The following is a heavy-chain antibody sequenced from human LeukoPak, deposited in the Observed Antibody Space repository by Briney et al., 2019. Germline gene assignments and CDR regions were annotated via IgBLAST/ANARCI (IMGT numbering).Heavy chain of an antibody. D-gene: IGHD3-22*01. J-gene: IGHJ4*02. V-gene: IGHV3-30*18. Sequence: PGGSLRLSGAASGFTFSSYGMHWVRQAPGKGLEWVAVISYDGSNKYYGDSVKGRFTISRDNSENTLYMQMNSLRAEDTAVYYCAKASTFDTSGYPRDWGQGTLVTVSS. CDR1: GFTFSSYG. CDR3: AKASTFDTSGYPRD. CDR2: ISYDGSNK.